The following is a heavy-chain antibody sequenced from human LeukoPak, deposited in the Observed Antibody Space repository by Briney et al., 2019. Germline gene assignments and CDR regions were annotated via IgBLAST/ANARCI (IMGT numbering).Heavy chain of an antibody. CDR3: AKGDDSSGYYYRALDY. CDR1: GFTFSSYG. Sequence: PGGSLRLSCAASGFTFSSYGMHWVRQAPGKGLEWVAVISYDGSNKYYVDSVKGRFNISRDNSKNTLYLQMNSLRAEDTAVYYCAKGDDSSGYYYRALDYWGQGTLVTVSS. J-gene: IGHJ4*02. V-gene: IGHV3-30*18. D-gene: IGHD3-22*01. CDR2: ISYDGSNK.